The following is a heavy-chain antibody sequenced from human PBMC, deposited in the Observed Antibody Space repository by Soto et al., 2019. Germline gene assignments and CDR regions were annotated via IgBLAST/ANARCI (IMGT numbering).Heavy chain of an antibody. J-gene: IGHJ4*02. V-gene: IGHV1-69*01. CDR3: ARDGTLYDSSAYYYLY. CDR1: GGTFSRYT. Sequence: QVQLVQSGAEVKKPGSSVKVSCKASGGTFSRYTITWVRQAPGQGLEWMGGITPMFGTPNYAQKFQGRVTITADESTSTAYMELFSLRSEDTAMYYCARDGTLYDSSAYYYLYWGQGTLVTVSS. D-gene: IGHD3-22*01. CDR2: ITPMFGTP.